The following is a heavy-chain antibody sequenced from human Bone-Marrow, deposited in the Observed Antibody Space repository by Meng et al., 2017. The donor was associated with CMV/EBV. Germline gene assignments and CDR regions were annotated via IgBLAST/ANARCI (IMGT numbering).Heavy chain of an antibody. CDR3: ARASFVLMVYAIGAGYGRDV. V-gene: IGHV4-59*01. Sequence: SETLSLTCTVSGGSISSYYWSWIRQPPGKGLEWIGYIYYSGSTNYNPSLKSRVTISVDTSKNQFSLKLSSVTAADTAVYYCARASFVLMVYAIGAGYGRDVWGQGNTVNV. J-gene: IGHJ6*02. CDR1: GGSISSYY. CDR2: IYYSGST. D-gene: IGHD2-8*01.